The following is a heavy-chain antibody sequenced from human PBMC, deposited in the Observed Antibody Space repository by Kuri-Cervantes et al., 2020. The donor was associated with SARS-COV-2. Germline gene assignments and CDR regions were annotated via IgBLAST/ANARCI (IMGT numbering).Heavy chain of an antibody. CDR2: VYSSGST. CDR3: TRAGYDNSGYYYSFDF. J-gene: IGHJ4*02. D-gene: IGHD3-22*01. Sequence: GSLRLSCTVSGGSISSSSYYWGWIRQPPGKGLEWIGYVYSSGSTNYSPSLKSRVTMSVDTSKNQFSLKLTSVTAADTAVYYCTRAGYDNSGYYYSFDFWGQGTLVTVSS. V-gene: IGHV4-61*05. CDR1: GGSISSSSYY.